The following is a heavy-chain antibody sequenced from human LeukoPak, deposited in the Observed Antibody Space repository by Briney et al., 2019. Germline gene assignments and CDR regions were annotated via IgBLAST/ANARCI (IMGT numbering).Heavy chain of an antibody. CDR3: AREGMDIVVVVAAMGAFDI. J-gene: IGHJ3*02. V-gene: IGHV1-69*06. D-gene: IGHD2-15*01. CDR2: IIPIFGTA. Sequence: SVKASCKASGGTFSSYAISWVRQAPGQGLEWMGGIIPIFGTANYAQKFQGRVTITADKSTSTAYMELSSLRSEDTAVYYCAREGMDIVVVVAAMGAFDIWGQGTMVTVSS. CDR1: GGTFSSYA.